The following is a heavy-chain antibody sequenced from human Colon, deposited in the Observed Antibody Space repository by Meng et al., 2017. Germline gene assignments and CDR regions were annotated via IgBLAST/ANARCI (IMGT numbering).Heavy chain of an antibody. J-gene: IGHJ4*02. CDR3: TTWYGEY. Sequence: HVHLPQSGPGLLKPFPNPPPTRAISRDSGSISRSLWTWVRQSPSRGLEWLGHTYYRSEWQNHYGISVKSRITINSDTSRNHFSLHLYSVTPEDTAVYYCTTWYGEYWGQGTLVTVPS. V-gene: IGHV6-1*01. D-gene: IGHD3-10*01. CDR2: TYYRSEWQN. CDR1: RDSGSISRSL.